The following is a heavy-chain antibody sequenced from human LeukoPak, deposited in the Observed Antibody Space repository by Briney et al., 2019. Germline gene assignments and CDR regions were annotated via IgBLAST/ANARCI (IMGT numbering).Heavy chain of an antibody. Sequence: PSETLSLTCAVYGGSSSGYYWSWIRQPPGKGLEWIGIIYHSGRTDYNPSLKSRVTISEDTSKNQFSLKLSSVTAADTAVYYCARDGRGYSSGWWRYWGQGTLVTVSS. CDR1: GGSSSGYY. J-gene: IGHJ4*02. CDR3: ARDGRGYSSGWWRY. D-gene: IGHD6-19*01. CDR2: IYHSGRT. V-gene: IGHV4-34*01.